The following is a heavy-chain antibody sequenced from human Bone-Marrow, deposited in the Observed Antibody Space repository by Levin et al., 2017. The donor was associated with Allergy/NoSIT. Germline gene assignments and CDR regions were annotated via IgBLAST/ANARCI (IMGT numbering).Heavy chain of an antibody. CDR1: GYTFSNYY. J-gene: IGHJ4*02. CDR3: ARGGCSSTSCLDY. V-gene: IGHV3-74*01. Sequence: GESLKISCAASGYTFSNYYLHWVRQAAGKGLVWVSRITSDGSVTNYADSVKGRFTISRDNTKNTLYLQMNSLSAEDTAVYYCARGGCSSTSCLDYWGQGTLVTVSS. CDR2: ITSDGSVT. D-gene: IGHD2-2*01.